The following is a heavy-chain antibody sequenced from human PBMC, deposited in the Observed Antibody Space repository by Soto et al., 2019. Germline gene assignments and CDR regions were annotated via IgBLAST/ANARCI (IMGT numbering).Heavy chain of an antibody. CDR1: GGSIGRYY. D-gene: IGHD3-10*01. CDR3: TRGTYYYYMDV. Sequence: XXTLSLAFTVSGGSIGRYYWSWIRQPPGKGLEWIGYIYDSVSTNYNPSLQSRVTISVDTSENQFSLKLSSVTAADTAVYYCTRGTYYYYMDVWGKGTTVTVSS. CDR2: IYDSVST. V-gene: IGHV4-4*09. J-gene: IGHJ6*03.